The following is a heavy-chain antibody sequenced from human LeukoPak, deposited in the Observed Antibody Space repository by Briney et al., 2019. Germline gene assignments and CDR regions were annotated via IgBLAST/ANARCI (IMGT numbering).Heavy chain of an antibody. CDR1: GGSISSYY. CDR2: IYYSGST. D-gene: IGHD5-24*01. V-gene: IGHV4-59*12. J-gene: IGHJ4*02. Sequence: SETLSLTCTVSGGSISSYYRSWIRQPPGKGLEWIGYIYYSGSTNYNPSLKSRVTISVDTSKSHFSLNVGSVTAADTAVYHCVSRVSWQMALFDYWGQGALVTVSS. CDR3: VSRVSWQMALFDY.